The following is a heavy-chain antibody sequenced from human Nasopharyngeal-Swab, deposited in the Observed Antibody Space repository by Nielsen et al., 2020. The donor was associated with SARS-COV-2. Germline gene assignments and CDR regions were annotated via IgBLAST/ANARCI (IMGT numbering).Heavy chain of an antibody. J-gene: IGHJ4*02. D-gene: IGHD6-13*01. V-gene: IGHV6-1*01. Sequence: WIRQSPSRGLEWLGRTYYRSKWYNDYAVSVKSRITFNPDTSKNRFSLQLNSVTPEDTAVYYCAREPGGAAAGPLFDYWGQGTLVTVSS. CDR2: TYYRSKWYN. CDR3: AREPGGAAAGPLFDY.